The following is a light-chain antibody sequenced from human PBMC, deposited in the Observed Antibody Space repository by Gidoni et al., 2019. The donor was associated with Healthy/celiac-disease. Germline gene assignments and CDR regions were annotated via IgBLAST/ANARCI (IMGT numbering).Light chain of an antibody. J-gene: IGLJ2*01. CDR3: QAWDSSTHVV. CDR1: KLGDKY. CDR2: QDS. V-gene: IGLV3-1*01. Sequence: SYELTQPPSVSVSPGPTASITCSGDKLGDKYACWYQQKPGQSPVLVIYQDSKRPSGILERFSGSNSGNTATLTISGTQSMDEADYYCQAWDSSTHVVFGGGTKLTVL.